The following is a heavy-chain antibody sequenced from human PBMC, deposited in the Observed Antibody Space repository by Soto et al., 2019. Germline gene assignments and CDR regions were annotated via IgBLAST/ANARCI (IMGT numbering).Heavy chain of an antibody. V-gene: IGHV3-15*07. Sequence: EVQLVESGGGLVNRGGSLRLSCAASGFTFNKAWMNWVRQAPGKGLEWVGRIKSESDGGTIDYAACVQDRFTISRDDSRDTLYLQMNSLTTEDTAVYYCTTDRKYDVWSTYYYYAIDVWGQGTTFTVSS. J-gene: IGHJ6*02. CDR2: IKSESDGGTI. CDR1: GFTFNKAW. CDR3: TTDRKYDVWSTYYYYAIDV. D-gene: IGHD3-3*01.